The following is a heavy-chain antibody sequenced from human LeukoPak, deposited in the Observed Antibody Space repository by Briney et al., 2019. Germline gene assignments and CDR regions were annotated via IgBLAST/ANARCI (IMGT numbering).Heavy chain of an antibody. CDR2: ISSSSSYI. D-gene: IGHD3-3*01. V-gene: IGHV3-21*04. J-gene: IGHJ4*02. Sequence: GGSLRLSCAASGFTFSSYSMNWVRQAPGKGLEWVSSISSSSSYIYYADSVKGRFTISRDNAKNSLYLQMNSLRAEDTAVYYCARNSPYDFWSGYYLGSLFFDYWGQGTLVTVSS. CDR1: GFTFSSYS. CDR3: ARNSPYDFWSGYYLGSLFFDY.